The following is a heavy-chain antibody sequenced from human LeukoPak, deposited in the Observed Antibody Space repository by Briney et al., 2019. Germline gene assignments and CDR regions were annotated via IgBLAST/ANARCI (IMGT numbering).Heavy chain of an antibody. V-gene: IGHV4-4*07. CDR2: IYTSGST. CDR1: GGSISSYY. CDR3: ARTRDFWSGPYYFDY. Sequence: PSETLSLTCTVSGGSISSYYWSWIRQPAGKGLEWIGRIYTSGSTNYNPSLKSRVTMSVDTSKNQFSLTLSSVTAADTAVYYCARTRDFWSGPYYFDYWGQGTLVTVSS. D-gene: IGHD3-3*01. J-gene: IGHJ4*02.